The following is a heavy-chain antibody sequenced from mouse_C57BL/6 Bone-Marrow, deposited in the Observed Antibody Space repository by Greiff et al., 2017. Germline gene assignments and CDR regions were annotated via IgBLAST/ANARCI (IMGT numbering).Heavy chain of an antibody. V-gene: IGHV1-7*01. CDR1: GYTFTSYW. CDR2: INPSSGYT. D-gene: IGHD2-5*01. CDR3: ARPYSNLPYYFDY. Sequence: VMLVESGAELAKPGASVKLSCKASGYTFTSYWMHWVKQRPGQGLEWIGYINPSSGYTKYNQKFKDKATLTADKSSSTAYMQLSSLTYEDSAVYYCARPYSNLPYYFDYWGQGTTLTVSS. J-gene: IGHJ2*01.